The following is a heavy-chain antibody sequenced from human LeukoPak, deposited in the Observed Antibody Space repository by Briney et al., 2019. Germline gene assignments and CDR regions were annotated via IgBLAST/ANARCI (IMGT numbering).Heavy chain of an antibody. CDR3: AKGGYDYVWGSYRDNGDHFDY. V-gene: IGHV3-48*01. Sequence: PGGSLRLSCAASGFTFSSYSMNWVRQAPGKGLEWVSYISSSSSTIYYADSVKGRFTISRDNVKNSLYLQMNSLRAEDTAVYYCAKGGYDYVWGSYRDNGDHFDYWGQGTLVTVSS. CDR2: ISSSSSTI. D-gene: IGHD3-16*02. J-gene: IGHJ4*02. CDR1: GFTFSSYS.